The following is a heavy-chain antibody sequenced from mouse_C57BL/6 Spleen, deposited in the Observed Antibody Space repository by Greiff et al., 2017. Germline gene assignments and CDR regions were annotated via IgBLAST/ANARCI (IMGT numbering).Heavy chain of an antibody. J-gene: IGHJ2*01. CDR3: ARRYYGSSSYYFDY. CDR2: INPNYGTT. V-gene: IGHV1-39*01. D-gene: IGHD1-1*01. Sequence: EVQLQESGPELVKPGASVKISCKASGYSFTDYNMNWVKQSNGKSLEWIGVINPNYGTTSYNQKFKGKAPLTVDQSSSPAYMQLNSLTSEDSAVYYCARRYYGSSSYYFDYWGQGTTLTVSS. CDR1: GYSFTDYN.